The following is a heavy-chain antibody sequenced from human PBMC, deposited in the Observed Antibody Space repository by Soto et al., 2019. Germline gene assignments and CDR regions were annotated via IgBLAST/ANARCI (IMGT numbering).Heavy chain of an antibody. J-gene: IGHJ1*01. CDR3: ARDQGKDDGDYLEYFQH. Sequence: QVQLVQSGAEVKKPGASVKVSCKASGYTFTGYYMHWVRQAPGQGLEWMGWINPNSGGTNYAQKFQGRVTMTRDTSISTAYMELSRLRSDDTAVYYCARDQGKDDGDYLEYFQHWGQGTLVTVSS. CDR1: GYTFTGYY. CDR2: INPNSGGT. V-gene: IGHV1-2*02. D-gene: IGHD4-17*01.